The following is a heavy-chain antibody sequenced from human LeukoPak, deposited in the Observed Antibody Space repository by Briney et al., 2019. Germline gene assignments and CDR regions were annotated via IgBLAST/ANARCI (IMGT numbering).Heavy chain of an antibody. CDR1: GYSFTSYW. D-gene: IGHD3-10*01. CDR3: ARHGRDYYGSEEGFYYYGMDV. V-gene: IGHV5-51*01. Sequence: GESLKISCKGSGYSFTSYWIGWVRQMPGKGLEWMGIIYPGDSDTRYSPSFQGQVTISADKSISTAYLQWSSLKASGTAMYYCARHGRDYYGSEEGFYYYGMDVWGQGTTVTVSS. J-gene: IGHJ6*02. CDR2: IYPGDSDT.